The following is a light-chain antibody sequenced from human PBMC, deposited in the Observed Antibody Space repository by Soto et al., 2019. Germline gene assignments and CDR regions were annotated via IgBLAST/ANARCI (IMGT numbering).Light chain of an antibody. CDR2: EVT. V-gene: IGLV2-8*01. CDR3: TSYAGSNSFVV. Sequence: QSALTQPPSASGSPGQSVTISCTGTSSDVGGYNFVSWYQQHPGKAPKLMIYEVTKRPSGVPDRFSGSKSGNTASLTVSGLQAEDGADYYCTSYAGSNSFVVFGGGTKLTVL. J-gene: IGLJ2*01. CDR1: SSDVGGYNF.